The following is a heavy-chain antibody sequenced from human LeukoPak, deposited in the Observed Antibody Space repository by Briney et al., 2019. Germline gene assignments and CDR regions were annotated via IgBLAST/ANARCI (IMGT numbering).Heavy chain of an antibody. CDR2: INWNGGIT. CDR1: GFTFDDHG. D-gene: IGHD3-22*01. V-gene: IGHV3-20*04. CDR3: ARGITVTKDHNYHYYMDV. J-gene: IGHJ6*03. Sequence: GGSLRLSCVASGFTFDDHGMNWVRQAPGKGLEWVSGINWNGGITNYADSVKGRFSISRDNARNSLYLQMNSLRAEDTALYYCARGITVTKDHNYHYYMDVWGKGTTVTVSS.